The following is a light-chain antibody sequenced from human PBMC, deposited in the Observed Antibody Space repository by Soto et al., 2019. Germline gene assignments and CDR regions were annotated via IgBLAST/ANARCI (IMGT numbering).Light chain of an antibody. CDR1: SSNIGAGYD. J-gene: IGLJ1*01. CDR3: QSYDCSLSGYV. CDR2: GNS. Sequence: QSVLTQPPSVSGAPGQRVPISCTWSSSNIGAGYDVHWYQQLPGTAPKLLIYGNSNRPSGVPDRFSGSKSGTSASLAITGLQAEDEAEYYCQSYDCSLSGYVFVTGTKVTVL. V-gene: IGLV1-40*01.